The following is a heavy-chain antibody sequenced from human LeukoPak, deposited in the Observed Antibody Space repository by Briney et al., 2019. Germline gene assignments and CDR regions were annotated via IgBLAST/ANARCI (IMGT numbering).Heavy chain of an antibody. CDR3: AKNGDRGAYCSGGSCYPYYYYHMDV. CDR1: GFTFSSYG. D-gene: IGHD2-15*01. J-gene: IGHJ6*03. V-gene: IGHV3-23*01. CDR2: ISGTGGTT. Sequence: PGGSLRLSCAASGFTFSSYGMSWVRQAPGKGLEWVSAISGTGGTTYYADSVKGRFTISRDNSKNTLYLQMNSLRAEDTAVYYCAKNGDRGAYCSGGSCYPYYYYHMDVWGKGTTVTISS.